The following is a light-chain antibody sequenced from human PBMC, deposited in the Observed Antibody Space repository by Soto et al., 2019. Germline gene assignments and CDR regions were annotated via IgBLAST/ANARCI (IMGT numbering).Light chain of an antibody. CDR2: AAS. CDR3: QKYNSAPRT. CDR1: QGISNY. Sequence: DIQMTQSPSSLSASVGDRVTITCRASQGISNYLAWYQQKPGKVPKLLIYAASTLQSRVPSRFSGSGSGTDFTLTISGLQPEDVATYYCQKYNSAPRTFGPGTKVDIK. J-gene: IGKJ3*01. V-gene: IGKV1-27*01.